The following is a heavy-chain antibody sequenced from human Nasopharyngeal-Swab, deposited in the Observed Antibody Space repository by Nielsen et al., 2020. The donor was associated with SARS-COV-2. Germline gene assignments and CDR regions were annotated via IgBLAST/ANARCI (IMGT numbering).Heavy chain of an antibody. Sequence: GGSLRLSCKASGFSFNDYWIGWVRQMPGKGLEWMGIIYPGDSDTRYSPPFQGQVTISADKSISTAYLHWSSLKASDTAMYYCARHEGYTSSWDWGQGTLVTVSS. CDR1: GFSFNDYW. CDR3: ARHEGYTSSWD. J-gene: IGHJ4*02. V-gene: IGHV5-51*01. CDR2: IYPGDSDT. D-gene: IGHD6-13*01.